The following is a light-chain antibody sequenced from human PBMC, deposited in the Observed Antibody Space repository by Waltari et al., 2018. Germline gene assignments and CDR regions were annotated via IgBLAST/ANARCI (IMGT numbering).Light chain of an antibody. CDR1: QSVGSD. V-gene: IGKV3-15*01. Sequence: ELVMTQSPATLSVSPGERATLSCRASQSVGSDLAWYQQKPGQAPRLLIYATSTRATGIPARFSGSGSGTEFTHTITSLQSEDFAVYYCQQYNNWPLFGPGTKVDIK. CDR2: ATS. CDR3: QQYNNWPL. J-gene: IGKJ3*01.